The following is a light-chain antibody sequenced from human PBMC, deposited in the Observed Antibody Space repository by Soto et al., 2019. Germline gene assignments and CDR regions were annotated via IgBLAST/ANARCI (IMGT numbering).Light chain of an antibody. CDR3: SSYASSSNVL. CDR1: SSDIGGYNY. V-gene: IGLV2-14*01. CDR2: DVS. Sequence: QSALTQPASVSGSPGQSITISCTGTSSDIGGYNYVSWYQQHPGKAPKLMIYDVSIRPSGVSNRFSGSKSGNTASLTISGLQAEDEGDYYCSSYASSSNVLFGGGTKVTVL. J-gene: IGLJ2*01.